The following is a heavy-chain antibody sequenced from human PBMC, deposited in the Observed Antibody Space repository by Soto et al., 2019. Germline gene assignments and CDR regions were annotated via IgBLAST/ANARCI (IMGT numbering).Heavy chain of an antibody. V-gene: IGHV4-59*01. J-gene: IGHJ4*02. CDR2: IYYGGST. Sequence: SETLSLTCTVSGGSISSYYWSWIRQPPGKGLEWIGYIYYGGSTNYNPSLKSRVTISVDTSKNQFSLKLSSVTAADTAVYYCARDLGNYFDYWGQGTLVTVSS. CDR3: ARDLGNYFDY. D-gene: IGHD1-26*01. CDR1: GGSISSYY.